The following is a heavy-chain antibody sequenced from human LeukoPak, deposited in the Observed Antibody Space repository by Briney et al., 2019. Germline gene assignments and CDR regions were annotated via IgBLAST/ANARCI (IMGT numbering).Heavy chain of an antibody. Sequence: GGSLRLSWAASGFTFNSYTMNWVRQARGKGLESVSSIRSNSRGINYADSVKGRFTISRDNDKNTVFLEMNSLRAEDTAVYYCARDGASIDDQYFGLDVWGQGTTVTVSS. D-gene: IGHD1-1*01. CDR2: IRSNSRGI. CDR1: GFTFNSYT. CDR3: ARDGASIDDQYFGLDV. J-gene: IGHJ6*02. V-gene: IGHV3-21*06.